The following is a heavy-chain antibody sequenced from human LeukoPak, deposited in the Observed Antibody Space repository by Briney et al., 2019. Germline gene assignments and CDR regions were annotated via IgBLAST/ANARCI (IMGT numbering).Heavy chain of an antibody. V-gene: IGHV4-34*01. Sequence: SESLSLTCAVYGGSFSGYYWSWIRQPPGKGLEWIGEINHSGSTNYNPSLKSRVTISVDTSKNQFSLKLSSVTAADTAVYYCARIDRIAAASGRWFDPWGQGRMLGVSS. CDR2: INHSGST. CDR3: ARIDRIAAASGRWFDP. D-gene: IGHD6-13*01. CDR1: GGSFSGYY. J-gene: IGHJ5*02.